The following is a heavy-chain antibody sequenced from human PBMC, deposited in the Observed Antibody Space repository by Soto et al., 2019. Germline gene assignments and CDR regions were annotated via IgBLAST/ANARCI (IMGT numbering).Heavy chain of an antibody. CDR1: GGSISSGDYY. V-gene: IGHV4-30-4*01. CDR3: ARALIQLWPHYYYGMDV. J-gene: IGHJ6*02. D-gene: IGHD5-18*01. CDR2: IYYSGTT. Sequence: SETLSLTCTVSGGSISSGDYYWSWIRQPPGKGLEWIGYIYYSGTTYYNPSLKSRVTISVDTSKNQFSLKVSSVTAADTAVYYCARALIQLWPHYYYGMDVWGQGTTVTSP.